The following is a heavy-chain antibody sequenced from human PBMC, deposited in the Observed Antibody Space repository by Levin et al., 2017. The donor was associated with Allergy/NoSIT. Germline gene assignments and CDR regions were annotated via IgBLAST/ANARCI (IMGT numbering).Heavy chain of an antibody. D-gene: IGHD3-9*01. Sequence: GESLKISCAASGFTFSSYSMNWVRQAPGKGLEWVSSISSSSSYIYYADSVKGRFTISRDNAKNSLYLQMNSLRAEDTAVYYCARDRALYDILTGFLDHYYYGMDVWGQGTTVTVSS. V-gene: IGHV3-21*01. CDR1: GFTFSSYS. J-gene: IGHJ6*02. CDR3: ARDRALYDILTGFLDHYYYGMDV. CDR2: ISSSSSYI.